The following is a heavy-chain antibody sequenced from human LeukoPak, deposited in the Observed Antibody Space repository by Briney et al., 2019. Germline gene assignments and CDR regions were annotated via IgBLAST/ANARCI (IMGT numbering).Heavy chain of an antibody. Sequence: PSETLSLTCAVYGGSFSGYYWSWIRRPPGKGLEWIGEINHGGSTNYNPSPKGRVTISVDTSKNQFSLRLTSVPVADTAVYYCARRPHSSSSGYYYGMDVWGKGITVTVSS. CDR1: GGSFSGYY. D-gene: IGHD6-13*01. CDR3: ARRPHSSSSGYYYGMDV. V-gene: IGHV4-34*01. CDR2: INHGGST. J-gene: IGHJ6*04.